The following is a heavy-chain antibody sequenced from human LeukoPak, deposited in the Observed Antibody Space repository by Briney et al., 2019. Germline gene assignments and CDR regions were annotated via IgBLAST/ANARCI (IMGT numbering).Heavy chain of an antibody. CDR1: GFTFSSYS. CDR3: ARFRTWGDKAFDY. Sequence: GGSLRFSCAASGFTFSSYSMNWVRQAPGKGLEWVSYIGTTSGAIYYADSVKGRFTISRDSAKNSLYLQMNSLRAEDTAVYYCARFRTWGDKAFDYWGQGTLVTVSS. CDR2: IGTTSGAI. J-gene: IGHJ4*02. D-gene: IGHD2-21*02. V-gene: IGHV3-48*01.